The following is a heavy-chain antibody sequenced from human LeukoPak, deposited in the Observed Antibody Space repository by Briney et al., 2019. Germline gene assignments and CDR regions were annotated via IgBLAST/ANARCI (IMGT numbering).Heavy chain of an antibody. CDR3: ARGSVTWDY. D-gene: IGHD4-17*01. J-gene: IGHJ4*02. CDR2: IHSSGNT. Sequence: SETLSLTCTASGASISSYHWSWIRQPPGEGLEWIGYIHSSGNTNYNPSLKSRVSMSSDTSKNQFSLKLNSVTPADTAVYYCARGSVTWDYWGQGTLVTVSS. V-gene: IGHV4-59*01. CDR1: GASISSYH.